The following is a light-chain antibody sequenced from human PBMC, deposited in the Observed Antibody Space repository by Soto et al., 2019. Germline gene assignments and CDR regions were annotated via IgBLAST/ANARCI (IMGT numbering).Light chain of an antibody. CDR3: SSFANSNNFA. V-gene: IGLV2-8*01. CDR2: EVT. CDR1: SSDVGAYDY. J-gene: IGLJ1*01. Sequence: QSVLTQPPSASGSPGQSVTISCTGTSSDVGAYDYVSWYQQHPGEAPKLIIYEVTKRPSGVPDRFSGSKSGNTASLTVSGLQTEDEADYYCSSFANSNNFAFGTGTEVTVL.